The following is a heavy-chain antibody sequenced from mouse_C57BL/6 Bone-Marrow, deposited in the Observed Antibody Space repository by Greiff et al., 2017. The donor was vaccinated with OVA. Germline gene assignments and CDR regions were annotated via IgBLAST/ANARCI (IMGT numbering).Heavy chain of an antibody. J-gene: IGHJ4*01. CDR1: GYTFTDYI. D-gene: IGHD2-5*01. CDR3: GRSYYSNSYAMDY. Sequence: QVQLQQSGAELASPGASVTLSCKASGYTFTDYIMNWVKQRPGQGLEWIGKIYPVSGDTNYNQKFKGKATFTADRSSSSVYMVLNSLTSEDPAVYYCGRSYYSNSYAMDYWGQGTSVTVSS. V-gene: IGHV1-11*01. CDR2: IYPVSGDT.